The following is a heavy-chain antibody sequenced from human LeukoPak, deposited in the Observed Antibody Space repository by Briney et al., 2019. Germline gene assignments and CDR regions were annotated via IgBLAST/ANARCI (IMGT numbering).Heavy chain of an antibody. CDR2: INHSGST. J-gene: IGHJ5*02. CDR1: GGSFSGYY. CDR3: ARPIQYYDFWSGPTGWFDP. D-gene: IGHD3-3*01. Sequence: PSETLSLTCAVYGGSFSGYYWSWIRQPPGKGLEWIGEINHSGSTNYNPSLKSRVTISVDTSKNQFSLKLSSVTAADTAVYYCARPIQYYDFWSGPTGWFDPWGQGTLVTVSS. V-gene: IGHV4-34*01.